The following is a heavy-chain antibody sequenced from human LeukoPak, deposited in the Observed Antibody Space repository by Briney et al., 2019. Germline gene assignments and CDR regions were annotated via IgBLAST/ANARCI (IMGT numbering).Heavy chain of an antibody. J-gene: IGHJ4*02. Sequence: PSETLSLTCAVYGGSFSGYYWSWSRQPPGMGLEWIGEINHSGSTNYNPSLKSRVTISVDTSKNQFSLKLSSVTAADTAVYYCARGRPYYRPYYFDYWGQGTLVTVSS. CDR3: ARGRPYYRPYYFDY. V-gene: IGHV4-34*01. CDR1: GGSFSGYY. CDR2: INHSGST. D-gene: IGHD3-10*01.